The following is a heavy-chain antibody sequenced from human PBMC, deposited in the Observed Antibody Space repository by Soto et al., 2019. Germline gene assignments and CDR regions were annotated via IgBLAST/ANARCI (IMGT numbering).Heavy chain of an antibody. V-gene: IGHV3-30*18. CDR1: GFTFTGCG. CDR3: AKGGRGTYYYYYGMDV. D-gene: IGHD1-1*01. J-gene: IGHJ6*02. Sequence: PGGSLRLSCAASGFTFTGCGMPWVRKAPGKGLGWVAVISYDGNNKYYADSVKGRFTSSRDNSKNTLYLQMNSLRAEDTAVYYCAKGGRGTYYYYYGMDVWGQGTTVTVSS. CDR2: ISYDGNNK.